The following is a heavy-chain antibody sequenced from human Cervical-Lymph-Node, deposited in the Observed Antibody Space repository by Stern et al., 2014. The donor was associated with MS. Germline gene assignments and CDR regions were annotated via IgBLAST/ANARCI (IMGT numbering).Heavy chain of an antibody. CDR1: GGSIRGSDYY. CDR3: ARGPPMDV. V-gene: IGHV4-39*01. CDR2: IYDSGST. J-gene: IGHJ6*02. Sequence: QVQLQESGPGLVKPSETLSLTCTVSGGSIRGSDYYWGWIRQPPGKGLEWIGSIYDSGSTYYSPSLKSRISIPEDKPKNQSPLDLGFGTAADAAVYFCARGPPMDVWGQGTTVIVSS.